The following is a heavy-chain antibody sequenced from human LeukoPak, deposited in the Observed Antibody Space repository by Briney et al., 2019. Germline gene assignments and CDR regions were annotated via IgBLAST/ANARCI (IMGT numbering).Heavy chain of an antibody. J-gene: IGHJ1*01. CDR1: GGTFSSCA. D-gene: IGHD1-26*01. V-gene: IGHV1-69*13. CDR2: IIPIFGTA. CDR3: ARPGGSYVSGYFQH. Sequence: ASVKVSCKASGGTFSSCAISWVRQAPGQGLEWMGGIIPIFGTANYAQKFQGRVTITADESTSTAYMELSSLRSEDTAVYYCARPGGSYVSGYFQHWGQGTLVTVSS.